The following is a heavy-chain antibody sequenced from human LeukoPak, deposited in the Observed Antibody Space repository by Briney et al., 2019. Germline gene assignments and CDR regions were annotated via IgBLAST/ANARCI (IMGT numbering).Heavy chain of an antibody. CDR2: IKSKADGETI. V-gene: IGHV3-15*07. CDR3: STLTSRGLPDS. D-gene: IGHD1-20*01. CDR1: GFTFTNAW. Sequence: GGSLRLSRAASGFTFTNAWMNWVRQAPGKGLEWVGRIKSKADGETIDYAAPVKGRFTFSRDDSKNMLYLQMNSLKSEDTAVYYCSTLTSRGLPDSWGQGTLVTVSS. J-gene: IGHJ4*02.